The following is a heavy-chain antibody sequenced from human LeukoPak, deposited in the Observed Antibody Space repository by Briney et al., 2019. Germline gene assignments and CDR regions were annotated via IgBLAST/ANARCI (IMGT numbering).Heavy chain of an antibody. J-gene: IGHJ1*01. CDR1: GGSFSGYY. Sequence: PSETLSLTCAVSGGSFSGYYWSWIRQPPGKGLEWIGEINHSGSTNYKPSLKSRVTISVDTSKNQFSVKLSSVTAADTAVYYCARGPYYYDSRGYQYFQRWGQGTLVTVSS. V-gene: IGHV4-34*01. CDR3: ARGPYYYDSRGYQYFQR. CDR2: INHSGST. D-gene: IGHD3-22*01.